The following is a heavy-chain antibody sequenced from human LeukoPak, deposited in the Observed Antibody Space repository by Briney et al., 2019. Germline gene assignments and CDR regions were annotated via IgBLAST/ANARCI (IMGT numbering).Heavy chain of an antibody. CDR2: ISAYNGNT. CDR3: ESGAYDILPSYSVAGAGY. Sequence: ASVKVSCKASGYTFTRYGISWVRQAPGQGLEWRGWISAYNGNTNYAQKLQGRVTMTTDSSTSTAYMELMSLRSEDSAEYYCESGAYDILPSYSVAGAGYWGQGTLVTVSS. CDR1: GYTFTRYG. V-gene: IGHV1-18*01. J-gene: IGHJ4*02. D-gene: IGHD3-9*01.